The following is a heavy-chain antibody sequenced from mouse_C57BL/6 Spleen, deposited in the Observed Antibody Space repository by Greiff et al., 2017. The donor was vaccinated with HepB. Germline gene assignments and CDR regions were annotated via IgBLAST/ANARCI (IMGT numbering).Heavy chain of an antibody. J-gene: IGHJ4*01. CDR1: GFNIKDDY. CDR3: TTLLWLRRLYYAMDY. CDR2: IDPENGDT. Sequence: EVQGVESGAELVRPGASVKLSCTASGFNIKDDYMHWVKQRPEQGLEWIGWIDPENGDTEYASKFQGKATITADTSSNTAYLQLSSLTSEDTAVYYCTTLLWLRRLYYAMDYWGQGTSVTVSS. D-gene: IGHD2-9*01. V-gene: IGHV14-4*01.